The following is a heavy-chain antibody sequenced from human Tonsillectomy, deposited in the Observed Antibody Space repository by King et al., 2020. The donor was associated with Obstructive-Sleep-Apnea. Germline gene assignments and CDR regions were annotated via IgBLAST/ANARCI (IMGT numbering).Heavy chain of an antibody. Sequence: VQLVESGGGLVQPGGSLRLSCAASGFTFSNYSMSWVRQAPGKGLEWISYITISSSNICYADSVEGRFTISRDNAKNSLYLQMNSLRAEDTAVYYCARDRGLRDWGQGTLVTVSS. V-gene: IGHV3-48*04. J-gene: IGHJ4*02. CDR1: GFTFSNYS. D-gene: IGHD2-21*01. CDR2: ITISSSNI. CDR3: ARDRGLRD.